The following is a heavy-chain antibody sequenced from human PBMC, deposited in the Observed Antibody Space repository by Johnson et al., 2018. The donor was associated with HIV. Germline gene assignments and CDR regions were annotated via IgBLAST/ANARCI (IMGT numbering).Heavy chain of an antibody. CDR1: GFTFSSYW. CDR2: IKQDGSEK. V-gene: IGHV3-7*01. J-gene: IGHJ3*02. Sequence: MLLVESGGRVVRPGGSLRLSCAASGFTFSSYWMSWVRQAPGKGLEWVANIKQDGSEKYYVDSVKGRFTLSRDNAKNSLYLQMNNLGAKDTAVYYCARDREASASGDAFDIWG. D-gene: IGHD1-26*01. CDR3: ARDREASASGDAFDI.